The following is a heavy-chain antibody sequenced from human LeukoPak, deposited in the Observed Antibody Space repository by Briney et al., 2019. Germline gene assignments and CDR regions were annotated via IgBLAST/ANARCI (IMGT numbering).Heavy chain of an antibody. Sequence: ASVKVSCKASGYTFTGYYMHWVRQAPGQGLEWMGWINPNSGGTNYAQKFQGRVTMTRDTSISTAYMELSRLRSDDTAVYSCARVYSYDSSAYPPLLYFDYWGQGTLVTVSS. CDR3: ARVYSYDSSAYPPLLYFDY. D-gene: IGHD3-22*01. J-gene: IGHJ4*02. CDR1: GYTFTGYY. CDR2: INPNSGGT. V-gene: IGHV1-2*02.